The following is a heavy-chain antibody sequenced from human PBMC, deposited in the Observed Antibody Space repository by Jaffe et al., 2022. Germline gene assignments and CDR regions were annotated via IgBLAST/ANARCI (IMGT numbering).Heavy chain of an antibody. D-gene: IGHD6-13*01. CDR2: ISASGGST. J-gene: IGHJ4*02. CDR1: GFTFSNYA. CDR3: ANPDWSYSHSWYYFDS. Sequence: EVQLLESGGGLVQPGGSLRLSCAASGFTFSNYAMSWVRQAPGKGLEWVSAISASGGSTYYADSVKGRFTISRDNSKNTLYLQMNSLRAEDTAVYYCANPDWSYSHSWYYFDSWGQGTLVTVSS. V-gene: IGHV3-23*01.